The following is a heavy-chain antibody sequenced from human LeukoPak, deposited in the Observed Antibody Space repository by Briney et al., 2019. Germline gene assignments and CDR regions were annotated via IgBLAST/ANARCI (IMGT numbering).Heavy chain of an antibody. CDR2: INHVGST. D-gene: IGHD3-10*01. CDR1: GGSFTDCF. J-gene: IGHJ4*02. Sequence: TSETLSLTCGVYGGSFTDCFWSWVRQPPGKRLEWIGEINHVGSTNYNPSLKSRVTLSVDKSTNQVPLNLTSVTVADTAVYYCARRLIIRGRFNDWGQGTLVTVSS. CDR3: ARRLIIRGRFND. V-gene: IGHV4-34*01.